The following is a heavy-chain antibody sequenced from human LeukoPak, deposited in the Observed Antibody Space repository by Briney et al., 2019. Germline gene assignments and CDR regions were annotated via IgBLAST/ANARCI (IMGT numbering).Heavy chain of an antibody. CDR3: ARDFIVVDAFDI. V-gene: IGHV4-34*01. CDR2: INHSGST. D-gene: IGHD3-16*02. J-gene: IGHJ3*02. Sequence: PSETLSLTCAVYGGSFSGYYWSWIRQPPGKGLEWIGEINHSGSTNYNPSLKSRVTISVDTSKNQFSLQLNSVTPEDTAVYYCARDFIVVDAFDIWGQGTMVTVSS. CDR1: GGSFSGYY.